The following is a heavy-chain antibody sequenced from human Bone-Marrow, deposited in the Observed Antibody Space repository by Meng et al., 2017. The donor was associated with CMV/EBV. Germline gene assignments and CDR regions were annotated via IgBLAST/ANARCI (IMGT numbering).Heavy chain of an antibody. V-gene: IGHV3-23*01. D-gene: IGHD5-18*01. J-gene: IGHJ4*02. Sequence: GESLKISCAASGFTFSSYEMNWVRQAPGKGLEWVSAISGSGGSTYYADSVKGRFTISRDNSKNTLYLQMNSLRAEDTAVYYCAKDRSAYGYVEAGFDYWGQGTLVTVSS. CDR3: AKDRSAYGYVEAGFDY. CDR2: ISGSGGST. CDR1: GFTFSSYE.